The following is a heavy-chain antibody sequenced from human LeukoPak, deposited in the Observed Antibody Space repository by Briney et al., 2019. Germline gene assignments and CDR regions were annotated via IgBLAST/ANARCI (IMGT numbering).Heavy chain of an antibody. CDR3: AREPAFGDLDY. J-gene: IGHJ4*02. Sequence: PGGSLRLSCVASGYTFSLFRMHWVPPALGKGLEYVSAISTDGGRTFYVNSVEGRFTVSRDNSKNTLYLQMGGLRTEDTAVYYCAREPAFGDLDYWGQGTLVTVSS. V-gene: IGHV3-64*01. D-gene: IGHD4-17*01. CDR2: ISTDGGRT. CDR1: GYTFSLFR.